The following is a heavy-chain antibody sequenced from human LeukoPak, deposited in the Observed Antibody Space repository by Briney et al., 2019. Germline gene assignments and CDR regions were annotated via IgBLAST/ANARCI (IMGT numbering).Heavy chain of an antibody. CDR3: ARDLDFYATDY. V-gene: IGHV3-7*01. Sequence: PGGSLRLSCTASGFSLSGYWMSWVRQAPGQGLEWVANIGKDGSWIHYADSVKGRFTIPRDNAKNSLSLQMNSLRADDTAIYYCARDLDFYATDYWGQGTLVTVSS. CDR2: IGKDGSWI. D-gene: IGHD2/OR15-2a*01. CDR1: GFSLSGYW. J-gene: IGHJ4*02.